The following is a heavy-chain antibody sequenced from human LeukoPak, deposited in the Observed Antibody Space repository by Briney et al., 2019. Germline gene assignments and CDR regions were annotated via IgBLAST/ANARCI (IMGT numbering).Heavy chain of an antibody. J-gene: IGHJ4*02. Sequence: GRSLRLSCAASGFTLSSYAMHRVRQAPGKGLEWVAVISYDGSNKYYADSVKGRFTISRDNSKNTLYLQMNSLRAEDTAVYYCAREGWEYYFDYWGQGTLVTVSS. CDR1: GFTLSSYA. D-gene: IGHD1-26*01. V-gene: IGHV3-30*01. CDR3: AREGWEYYFDY. CDR2: ISYDGSNK.